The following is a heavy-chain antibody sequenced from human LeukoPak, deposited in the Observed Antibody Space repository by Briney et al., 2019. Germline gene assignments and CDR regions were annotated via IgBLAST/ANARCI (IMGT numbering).Heavy chain of an antibody. CDR3: ARGRSCCGFDL. D-gene: IGHD2-21*01. J-gene: IGHJ3*01. Sequence: ASVKVSCKASGYTFPSDDIHWVRQAPGQGLEWMGWMNPNSGNTGYPQNFQGRVSMTRNTSINTAYLELSSLRSEDTAFYYCARGRSCCGFDLWGQGTMVTVSS. CDR2: MNPNSGNT. V-gene: IGHV1-8*01. CDR1: GYTFPSDD.